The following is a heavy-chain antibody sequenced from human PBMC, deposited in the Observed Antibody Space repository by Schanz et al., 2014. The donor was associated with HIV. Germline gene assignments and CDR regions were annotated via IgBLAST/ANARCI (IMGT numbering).Heavy chain of an antibody. J-gene: IGHJ4*02. CDR1: GFSFDDYA. Sequence: EVQLVESGGGLVQPGRSLSLSCAASGFSFDDYAMHWVRQAPGKGLEWVSGISWNSGSIGYADSVKGRFTISRDNANNSVYLQMNSLRGEDTAVYYCVRETSSGVDYFDYWGQGTLVTVSS. D-gene: IGHD3-10*01. CDR2: ISWNSGSI. V-gene: IGHV3-9*01. CDR3: VRETSSGVDYFDY.